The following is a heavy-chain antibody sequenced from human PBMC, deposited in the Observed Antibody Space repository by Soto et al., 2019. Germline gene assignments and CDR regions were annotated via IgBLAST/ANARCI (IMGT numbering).Heavy chain of an antibody. CDR1: GGSISSGGYY. CDR3: ARAGGMLGSSYYYDSSGPEQYAFDI. Sequence: LSLTCTVSGGSISSGGYYWSWIRQHPGKGLEWIGYIYYSGSTYYNPSLKSRVTISVDTSKNQFSLKLSSVTAADTAVYYCARAGGMLGSSYYYDSSGPEQYAFDIWGQGTMVTVSS. CDR2: IYYSGST. V-gene: IGHV4-31*03. J-gene: IGHJ3*02. D-gene: IGHD3-22*01.